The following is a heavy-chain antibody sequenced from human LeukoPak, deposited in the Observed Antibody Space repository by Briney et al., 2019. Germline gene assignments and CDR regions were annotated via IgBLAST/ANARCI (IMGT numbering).Heavy chain of an antibody. CDR1: GYTFTSYY. Sequence: EASVKVSCKASGYTFTSYYMHWVRQAPGQGLEWMGWINPNSGGTNYAQKFQGRVTMTRDTSISTAYMELSRLRSDDTAVYYCARDLEVVAATRFDVWFDPWGQGTLVTVSS. CDR2: INPNSGGT. V-gene: IGHV1-2*02. D-gene: IGHD2-15*01. CDR3: ARDLEVVAATRFDVWFDP. J-gene: IGHJ5*02.